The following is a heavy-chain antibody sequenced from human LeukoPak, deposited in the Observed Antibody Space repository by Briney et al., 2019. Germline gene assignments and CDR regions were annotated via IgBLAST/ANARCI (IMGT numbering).Heavy chain of an antibody. CDR1: GFNFNIYS. Sequence: PGGSLRLSCVASGFNFNIYSMNWVRQAPGKGLEWVSSISISSSYIYYADSMKGRFTISRDNAKNSLYLQMNSLRAEDTAVYYCARGGIYCSNTSCYAPPFDPWGQGTLVTVSS. V-gene: IGHV3-21*01. CDR2: ISISSSYI. CDR3: ARGGIYCSNTSCYAPPFDP. D-gene: IGHD2-2*01. J-gene: IGHJ5*02.